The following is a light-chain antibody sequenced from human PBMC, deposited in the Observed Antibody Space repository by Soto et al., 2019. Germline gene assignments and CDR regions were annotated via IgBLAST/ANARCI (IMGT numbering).Light chain of an antibody. CDR2: KAS. J-gene: IGKJ5*01. Sequence: DIQMTQSPSTLSASVGDRVTITCRASQTISSWLAWYQQKPGKALKLLIYKASTLKSGVQSRFSGSGSGTDFTLTIRSLQPEDFATYYCKQSYSTPITFGQGTRLEIK. CDR3: KQSYSTPIT. CDR1: QTISSW. V-gene: IGKV1-5*03.